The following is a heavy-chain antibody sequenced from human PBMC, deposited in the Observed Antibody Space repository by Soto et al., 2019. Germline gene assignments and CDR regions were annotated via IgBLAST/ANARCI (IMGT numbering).Heavy chain of an antibody. CDR3: ASGIQLWLRRINNGYSG. J-gene: IGHJ4*02. CDR1: GGTFSTYA. V-gene: IGHV1-69*14. CDR2: IIPMFGTA. D-gene: IGHD5-18*01. Sequence: QVQLVQSGAEVKKPESSVKVSCKAPGGTFSTYAISWVRQAPGQGLEWMGGIIPMFGTANYAQRFQDRVTITADKSTNTVYMELSRLRSEDTAVYFCASGIQLWLRRINNGYSGWGQGTLVTVSS.